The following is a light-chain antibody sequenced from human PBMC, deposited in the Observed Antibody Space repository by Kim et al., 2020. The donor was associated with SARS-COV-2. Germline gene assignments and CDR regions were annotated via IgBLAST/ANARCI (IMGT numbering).Light chain of an antibody. V-gene: IGKV1-39*01. Sequence: DIQMTQSTSSLSASVGDRVTITCRTSQSISSHLNWYQQKPGRAPKLLISAASTLQGVVPSRFSGSGSETDFTLTISSLQPEDFATYFCQQSYITTFTFGPGTKVDIK. J-gene: IGKJ3*01. CDR2: AAS. CDR1: QSISSH. CDR3: QQSYITTFT.